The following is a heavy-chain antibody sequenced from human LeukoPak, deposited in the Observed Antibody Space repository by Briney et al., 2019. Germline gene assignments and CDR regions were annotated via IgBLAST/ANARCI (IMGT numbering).Heavy chain of an antibody. D-gene: IGHD5-24*01. V-gene: IGHV3-33*08. CDR2: IWYNGSNK. CDR3: ARDRDGYNYPAPLDY. Sequence: GGSLRLSCVASGFTFSSYAMSWVRQAPGKGLEWVAVIWYNGSNKYYADSVKGRFTISRDNSKNTLYLQMNSLRAEDTAVYYCARDRDGYNYPAPLDYWGQGTLVTVSS. CDR1: GFTFSSYA. J-gene: IGHJ4*02.